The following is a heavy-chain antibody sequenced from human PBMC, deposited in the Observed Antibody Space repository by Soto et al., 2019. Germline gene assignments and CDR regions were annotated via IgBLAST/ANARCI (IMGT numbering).Heavy chain of an antibody. CDR2: INAGNGNT. Sequence: GASVKVSCQASGYTFTSYAMHWVRQAPGQRLEWMGWINAGNGNTKYSQKFQGRVTITGDTSASTAYMELSSLRSEDTAVYYCARDGKAYGSGSYSDYWGQGTLVTVSS. CDR1: GYTFTSYA. V-gene: IGHV1-3*01. J-gene: IGHJ4*02. D-gene: IGHD3-10*01. CDR3: ARDGKAYGSGSYSDY.